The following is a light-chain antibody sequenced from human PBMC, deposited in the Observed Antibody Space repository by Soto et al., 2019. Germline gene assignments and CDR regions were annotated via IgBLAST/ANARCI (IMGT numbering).Light chain of an antibody. CDR1: QDINNF. V-gene: IGKV1-33*01. CDR2: DAS. J-gene: IGKJ5*01. Sequence: DIQMTQSPSSLSASVGDRVTITCQASQDINNFLNWYQQKPGKAPNLLIYDASTLERGVPSRFSGTGSGTEFTLTISSLQPDDFATYYCQQYHRSSITFGQGTRLGL. CDR3: QQYHRSSIT.